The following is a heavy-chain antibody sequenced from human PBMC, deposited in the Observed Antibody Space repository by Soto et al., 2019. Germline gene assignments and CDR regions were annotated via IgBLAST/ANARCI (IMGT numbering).Heavy chain of an antibody. V-gene: IGHV3-23*01. CDR3: AKSGGIAAFDP. Sequence: EVQLLESGGGLVQPGGSLRLSCAASGFTFNSYAMSWVRQAPGKGLEWVSVVIGSGESTYYADSVKGRFTISRDNFRNTLYLQMNSLRAEDTAVYYCAKSGGIAAFDPWGQGTLVTVSS. CDR2: VIGSGEST. D-gene: IGHD6-13*01. J-gene: IGHJ5*02. CDR1: GFTFNSYA.